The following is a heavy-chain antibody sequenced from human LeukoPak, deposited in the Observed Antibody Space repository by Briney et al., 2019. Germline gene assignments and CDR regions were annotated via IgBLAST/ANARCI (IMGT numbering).Heavy chain of an antibody. CDR3: AKEGGVYSTPYYMDV. Sequence: PGGSLRLSCAASGFTFSSYWMSWVRQAPGKGLEWVANIKRDGSEKYYVDSVKGRFTISRDNAKNSLYLQMNSLRAEDTAVYYCAKEGGVYSTPYYMDVWGKGTTVTVSS. J-gene: IGHJ6*03. V-gene: IGHV3-7*01. CDR1: GFTFSSYW. D-gene: IGHD1-26*01. CDR2: IKRDGSEK.